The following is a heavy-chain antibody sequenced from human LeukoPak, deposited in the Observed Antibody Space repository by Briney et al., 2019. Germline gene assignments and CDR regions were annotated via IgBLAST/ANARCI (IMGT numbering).Heavy chain of an antibody. CDR1: GYTFTGYY. CDR2: ISAYNGNT. J-gene: IGHJ6*04. D-gene: IGHD3-9*01. V-gene: IGHV1-18*04. Sequence: ATSVKVSCKASGYTFTGYYIHWVRQAPGQGLEWMGWISAYNGNTNYAQKLQGRVTMTTDTSTSTAYMELRSLRSDDTAVYYCARDQAYFEMDVWGKGTTVTVSS. CDR3: ARDQAYFEMDV.